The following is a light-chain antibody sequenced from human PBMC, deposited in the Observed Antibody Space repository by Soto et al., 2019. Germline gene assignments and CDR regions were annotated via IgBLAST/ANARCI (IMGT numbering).Light chain of an antibody. CDR3: QQSNAFPVT. CDR2: AAS. V-gene: IGKV1-9*01. CDR1: QATNSF. J-gene: IGKJ5*01. Sequence: DIQLPQSPSFLSASVGGRVTITCRASQATNSFAWYQQRPGKVTQILISAASTFECGVPSMFSGSRSGTDFTLTIIDLQPEEFATEDCQQSNAFPVTVCRGTR.